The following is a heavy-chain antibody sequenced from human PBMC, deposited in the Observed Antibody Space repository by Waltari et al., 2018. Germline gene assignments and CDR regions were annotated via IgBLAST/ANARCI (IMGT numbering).Heavy chain of an antibody. D-gene: IGHD1-1*01. CDR3: AKIGGPAYNQGGDF. J-gene: IGHJ4*02. CDR1: GFIFDNFA. CDR2: RTGSIGNT. Sequence: EVKLVESGGGLVQPGGSLRLSCVGSGFIFDNFAISGVRLAQGRGLEWVAVRTGSIGNTFYADSVKGRFTRSSDNSKSMVSLQMTSLRAEDTAVYYCAKIGGPAYNQGGDFWGQGTQVTVSS. V-gene: IGHV3-23*04.